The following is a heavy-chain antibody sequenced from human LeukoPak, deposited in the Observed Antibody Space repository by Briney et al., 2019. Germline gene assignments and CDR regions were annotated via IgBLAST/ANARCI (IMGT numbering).Heavy chain of an antibody. J-gene: IGHJ5*02. CDR3: ARSFYSSGRYTPLRWFDT. Sequence: PSETLSLTCTVSGGSVSSGSHYWNWIRQSPGRGLEWIGHIYYRGTTNYTPSLKSRVTISVDTSMNQFSLRLSSVTAADTAVYFCARSFYSSGRYTPLRWFDTWGQGTPVTVSS. V-gene: IGHV4-61*01. CDR2: IYYRGTT. D-gene: IGHD6-19*01. CDR1: GGSVSSGSHY.